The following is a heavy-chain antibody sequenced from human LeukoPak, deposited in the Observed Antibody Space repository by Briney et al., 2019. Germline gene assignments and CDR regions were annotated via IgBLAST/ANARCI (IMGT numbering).Heavy chain of an antibody. CDR2: ISYDGSNK. Sequence: GGSLRLSCAASGFTFSSYAMYWVRQAPGKGLEWVAVISYDGSNKYYADSVKGRFTISRDNSKNTLYLQMNSLRAEDTAVCYCASRGITMVRGVTGGDRSGRTELYYWGQGTLVTVSS. D-gene: IGHD3-10*01. V-gene: IGHV3-30*04. CDR3: ASRGITMVRGVTGGDRSGRTELYY. J-gene: IGHJ4*02. CDR1: GFTFSSYA.